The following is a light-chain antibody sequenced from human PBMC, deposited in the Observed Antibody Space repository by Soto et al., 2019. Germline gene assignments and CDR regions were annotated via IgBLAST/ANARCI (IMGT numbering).Light chain of an antibody. CDR1: RSNIGSGYD. V-gene: IGLV1-40*01. J-gene: IGLJ3*02. Sequence: QSVLTQPPSVSGAPGQRVTISCTETRSNIGSGYDVHWYQQLPGTAPKLLISGNSSRPSGVPDRFSGSRSGTSASLAIPGLQAEDDADYYCQSYDSRLSGYWVFGGGTKVTVL. CDR2: GNS. CDR3: QSYDSRLSGYWV.